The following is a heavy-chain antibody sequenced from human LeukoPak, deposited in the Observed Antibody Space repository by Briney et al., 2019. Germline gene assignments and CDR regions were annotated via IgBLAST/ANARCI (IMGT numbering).Heavy chain of an antibody. CDR1: GGTFSSYA. J-gene: IGHJ6*02. D-gene: IGHD5-24*01. Sequence: ASVKVSCKASGGTFSSYAISWVRQAPGQGPEWMGGIIPIFGTANYAQKFQGRVTITADESTSTAYMELSSLRSENTAVYYCAAHNDYYYYYGMDVWGQGTTVTVSS. V-gene: IGHV1-69*13. CDR2: IIPIFGTA. CDR3: AAHNDYYYYYGMDV.